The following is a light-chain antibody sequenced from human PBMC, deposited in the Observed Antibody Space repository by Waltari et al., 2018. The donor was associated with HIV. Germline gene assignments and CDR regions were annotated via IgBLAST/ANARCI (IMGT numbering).Light chain of an antibody. CDR3: QQRSSWPSIT. CDR2: DAS. CDR1: QSVGNY. V-gene: IGKV3-11*01. Sequence: EIVLTQSPATLSLSPGERATLSCRASQSVGNYLAWYQQRPGQAPRLLIVDASNRATAIPARFSGSGSETDFTLTISSLEPEDFAVYYCQQRSSWPSITFGQGTRLDI. J-gene: IGKJ5*01.